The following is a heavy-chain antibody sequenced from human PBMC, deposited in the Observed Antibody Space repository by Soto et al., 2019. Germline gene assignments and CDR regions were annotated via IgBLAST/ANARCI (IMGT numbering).Heavy chain of an antibody. Sequence: GASVKVSCKVSGYTLTELSMHWVRQAPGKGLEWMGWISAYNGNTNYAQKLQGRVTMTTDTSTSTAYMELRSLRSDDTAVYYCARDDSITMVRGVRPYYGMDVWGQGTTVTVSS. CDR2: ISAYNGNT. J-gene: IGHJ6*02. CDR1: GYTLTELS. V-gene: IGHV1-18*01. D-gene: IGHD3-10*01. CDR3: ARDDSITMVRGVRPYYGMDV.